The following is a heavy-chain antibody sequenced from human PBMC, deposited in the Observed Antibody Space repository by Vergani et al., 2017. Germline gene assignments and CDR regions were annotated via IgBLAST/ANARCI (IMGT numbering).Heavy chain of an antibody. CDR3: ARVGKRGWDFDY. D-gene: IGHD6-19*01. J-gene: IGHJ4*02. CDR1: GFNFQIYW. Sequence: EVLLVESGGDLVQPGGSLRLSCEASGFNFQIYWMGWVRQTAEKGLEWVANINEGGGGKYYLGSVKGRFTISRDNAKNSLYLQINSLRADDTAVYYCARVGKRGWDFDYWGQGTLITVSS. CDR2: INEGGGGK. V-gene: IGHV3-7*01.